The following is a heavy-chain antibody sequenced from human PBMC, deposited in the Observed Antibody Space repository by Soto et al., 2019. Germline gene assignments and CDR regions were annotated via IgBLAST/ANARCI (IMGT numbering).Heavy chain of an antibody. D-gene: IGHD3-10*01. V-gene: IGHV3-30-3*01. CDR2: LSYDGSNK. CDR3: ARAYCTVVRGVVGDF. Sequence: QVQLVESGGGVVQPGRSLRLSCAASGFAFSTYAMHWVRQAPGKGLEWVAVLSYDGSNKYYADSVKGRFTISRDNSKNTLYLQMNSLRAEDTAVYYCARAYCTVVRGVVGDFWGQGTLVTVSS. J-gene: IGHJ4*02. CDR1: GFAFSTYA.